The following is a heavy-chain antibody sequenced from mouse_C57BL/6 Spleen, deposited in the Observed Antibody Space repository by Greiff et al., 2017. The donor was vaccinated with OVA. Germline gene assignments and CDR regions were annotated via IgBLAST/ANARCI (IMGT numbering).Heavy chain of an antibody. CDR2: IRLKSDNYAT. CDR3: TAYYSNYDWYFDV. D-gene: IGHD2-5*01. V-gene: IGHV6-3*01. Sequence: EVKLVESGGGLVQPGGSMKLSCVASGFTFSNYWMNWARQSPEKGLEWVAQIRLKSDNYATHYAESVKGRFTISRDDSKSSVYLQMNNLRAEDTGIYYCTAYYSNYDWYFDVWGTGTTVTVSS. J-gene: IGHJ1*03. CDR1: GFTFSNYW.